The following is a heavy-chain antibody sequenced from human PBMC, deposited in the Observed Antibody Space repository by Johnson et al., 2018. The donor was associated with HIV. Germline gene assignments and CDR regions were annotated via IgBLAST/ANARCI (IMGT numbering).Heavy chain of an antibody. CDR2: INWHGDNT. J-gene: IGHJ3*02. D-gene: IGHD1-26*01. V-gene: IGHV3-20*04. Sequence: VRLVESGGGVARPGGSLRLSCAASGFPFDDYDMNWVRQAPGKGLEWVSGINWHGDNTGYGASGKGRFTIFRDNAKNSLYLQMNRLRAEDTALYYCARGGMRGELGAFDIWGQGTMVTVSS. CDR3: ARGGMRGELGAFDI. CDR1: GFPFDDYD.